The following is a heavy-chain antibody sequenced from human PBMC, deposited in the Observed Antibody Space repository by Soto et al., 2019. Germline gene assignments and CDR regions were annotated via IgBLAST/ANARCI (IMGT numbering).Heavy chain of an antibody. Sequence: QVQLVQSGAEVKRPGASVKVSCKASGYTFTSYDFNWVRQAPGQGLEWMGWVNPNSGDTDYAQKFQGRVTMTRNTSIRTAYMELSSLRSEDTAVYYCARDSYLDPAFDVWGQGTMVTVSS. CDR3: ARDSYLDPAFDV. V-gene: IGHV1-8*01. J-gene: IGHJ3*01. CDR2: VNPNSGDT. CDR1: GYTFTSYD. D-gene: IGHD2-2*03.